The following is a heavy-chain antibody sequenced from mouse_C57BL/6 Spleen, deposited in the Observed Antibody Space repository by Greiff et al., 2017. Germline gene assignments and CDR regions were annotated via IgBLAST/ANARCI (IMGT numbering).Heavy chain of an antibody. CDR1: GFTFSDYY. CDR3: ARANGYAFDY. CDR2: INYDGSST. V-gene: IGHV5-16*01. Sequence: EVMLVESEGGLVQPGSSMKLSCTASGFTFSDYYMAWVRQVPEKGLEWVANINYDGSSTYYLDSLKSRFIISRDNAKNILYLQMSSLKSEDTATYYCARANGYAFDYWGQGTTLTVSS. D-gene: IGHD2-2*01. J-gene: IGHJ2*01.